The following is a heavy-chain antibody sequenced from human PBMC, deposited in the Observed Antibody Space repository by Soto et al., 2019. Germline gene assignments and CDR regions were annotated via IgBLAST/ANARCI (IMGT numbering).Heavy chain of an antibody. Sequence: EVQLLESGGGLVQPGGSLRLSCAASGFTFSSYAMSWVRQAPGKGLEWVSAISGSGGRTYYADSVKGRFTISRDNSKTTLYLQMNSLSAEDTAVYYCAKDVPYCSGGSCYADYWGQGTLVTVSS. CDR1: GFTFSSYA. CDR3: AKDVPYCSGGSCYADY. CDR2: ISGSGGRT. V-gene: IGHV3-23*01. D-gene: IGHD2-15*01. J-gene: IGHJ4*02.